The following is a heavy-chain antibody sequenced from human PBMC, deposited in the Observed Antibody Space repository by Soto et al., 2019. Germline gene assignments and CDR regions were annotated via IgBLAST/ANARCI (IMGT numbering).Heavy chain of an antibody. CDR3: AKISGGKWTPFDY. V-gene: IGHV4-31*03. Sequence: SETLSLTCTVSGGSISSGGYYWSWIRQHPGKGLEWIGYIYYCGSSYYNPSLKIRVTISVYTSKNQFSLKLSSVTAADTAVYYCAKISGGKWTPFDYWGQGTLVTVSS. D-gene: IGHD1-26*01. CDR2: IYYCGSS. CDR1: GGSISSGGYY. J-gene: IGHJ4*02.